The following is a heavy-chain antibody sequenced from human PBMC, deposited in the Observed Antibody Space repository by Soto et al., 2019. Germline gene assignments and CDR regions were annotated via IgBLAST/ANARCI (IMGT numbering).Heavy chain of an antibody. Sequence: ASVKVSCKASGYTFTGYYMHWVRQAPVQGLEWMGWINPNSGGTNYAQKFQGRVTMTRDTSISTAYMELSRLRSDDTAVYYCARGAGAAASPANWFDPWGQGTLVTVPQ. D-gene: IGHD6-13*01. CDR1: GYTFTGYY. CDR3: ARGAGAAASPANWFDP. J-gene: IGHJ5*02. V-gene: IGHV1-2*02. CDR2: INPNSGGT.